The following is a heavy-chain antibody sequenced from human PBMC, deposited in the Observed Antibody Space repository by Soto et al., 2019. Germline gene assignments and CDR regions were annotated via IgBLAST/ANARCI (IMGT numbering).Heavy chain of an antibody. J-gene: IGHJ4*02. CDR2: IDSGSDYK. Sequence: GGSLRLSCAASGFTFSSCQMNWVRQTPGRGLEWVSSIDSGSDYKYYSESVSGRFSISRDNTRKSLYLQMDNLRAEDTAVYYCAERYTYGYKSDFDYWGQGILVTVSS. CDR1: GFTFSSCQ. D-gene: IGHD5-18*01. CDR3: AERYTYGYKSDFDY. V-gene: IGHV3-21*01.